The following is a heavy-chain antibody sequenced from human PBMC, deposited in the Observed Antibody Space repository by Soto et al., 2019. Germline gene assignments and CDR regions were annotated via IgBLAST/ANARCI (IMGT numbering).Heavy chain of an antibody. Sequence: PGGSLRLSCAGSGFTFSGFGMHWVRQAPGKGLEWVAVISYDGNNEYYADSVKGRFTISRDNSKNTLYLQMNSLRAEDTAGYIYYSGSTYYNPSLKSRVTISVDTSKNQFSLKLSSVTAADTAVYYCARELSPNDYGDRSSVSYYYMDVWGKGTTVTVSS. J-gene: IGHJ6*03. D-gene: IGHD1-26*01. CDR3: YSGSTYYNPSLKSRVTISVDTSKNQFSLKLSSVTAADTAVYYCARELSPNDYGDRSSVSYYYMDV. V-gene: IGHV3-30*03. CDR2: ISYDGNNE. CDR1: GFTFSGFG.